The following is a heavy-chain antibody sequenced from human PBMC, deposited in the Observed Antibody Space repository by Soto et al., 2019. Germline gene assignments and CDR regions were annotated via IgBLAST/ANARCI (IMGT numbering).Heavy chain of an antibody. V-gene: IGHV3-23*01. CDR3: AKLREPNQRDFDY. D-gene: IGHD1-26*01. CDR1: GFTFSMYA. J-gene: IGHJ4*02. CDR2: ISGSGGST. Sequence: GGSLRLSCTASGFTFSMYAMTWVRQAPAKGLEWVSGISGSGGSTYYADSVKGRFTISRDNSKNTLYLQMNSLRAEDTAVYYCAKLREPNQRDFDYWGQGTLVTVSS.